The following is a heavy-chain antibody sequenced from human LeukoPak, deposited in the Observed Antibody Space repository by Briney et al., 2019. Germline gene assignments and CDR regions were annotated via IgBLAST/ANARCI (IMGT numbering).Heavy chain of an antibody. J-gene: IGHJ5*02. V-gene: IGHV3-7*01. D-gene: IGHD3-10*01. CDR3: ARHHARFGEFANWFDP. CDR1: GFTFSSYW. Sequence: GGSLRLSSAASGFTFSSYWMSWVRQAPGKGLEGVANIKQDGSEKYYVDSVKGRFTISRDNAKNSLYLQMNSLRAEDTAVYYCARHHARFGEFANWFDPWGQGTLVTVSS. CDR2: IKQDGSEK.